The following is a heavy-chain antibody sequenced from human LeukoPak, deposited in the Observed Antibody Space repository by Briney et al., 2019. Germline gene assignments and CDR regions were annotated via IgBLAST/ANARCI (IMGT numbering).Heavy chain of an antibody. V-gene: IGHV3-13*01. CDR3: AKIYGFRFRAIVGAHFDY. J-gene: IGHJ4*02. CDR2: IGTAGDT. CDR1: GFTFSSHD. Sequence: GGSLRLSCAASGFTFSSHDMHWVRQATGKGLEWVSTIGTAGDTYYPGSVKGRFTISRDNSKNTLYLQMNSLRAEDTAVYYCAKIYGFRFRAIVGAHFDYWGQGTLVTVSS. D-gene: IGHD1-26*01.